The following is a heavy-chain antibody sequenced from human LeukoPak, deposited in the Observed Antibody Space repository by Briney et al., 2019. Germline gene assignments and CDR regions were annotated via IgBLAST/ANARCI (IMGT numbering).Heavy chain of an antibody. V-gene: IGHV3-73*01. CDR3: TQSNY. CDR1: GFTFSGSP. J-gene: IGHJ4*02. Sequence: GGSLRLSCAASGFTFSGSPIRWVRQASGKGLEWVGRIRSKADNYATAYAASVQGRCTISRDDSKNTAYLQLNSLKTEDTAVYYCTQSNYWGQGALVTVSS. CDR2: IRSKADNYAT.